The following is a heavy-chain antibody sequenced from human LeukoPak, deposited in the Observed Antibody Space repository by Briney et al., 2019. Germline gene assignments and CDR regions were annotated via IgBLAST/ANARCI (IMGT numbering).Heavy chain of an antibody. CDR1: GFTFNSYE. D-gene: IGHD6-19*01. Sequence: PGGSLRLSCAASGFTFNSYEVSWVRQAPGKGLECVSYITSSGSTIYYADSVKGRFTISRDNAKSSLYLQMNSLRAEDTAVYYCARDRGSDWYDGFDIWGQGTMVTVSS. CDR2: ITSSGSTI. J-gene: IGHJ3*02. V-gene: IGHV3-48*03. CDR3: ARDRGSDWYDGFDI.